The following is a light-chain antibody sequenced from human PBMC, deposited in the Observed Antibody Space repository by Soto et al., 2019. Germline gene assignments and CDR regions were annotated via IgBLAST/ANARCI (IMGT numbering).Light chain of an antibody. Sequence: DIQMTQSPSSLSASVGDRVTITCRASQGIDTYLACYQQKPGQVPKLLIYAASTLQSGVPSRFTGSGSGTGFTLNIRSLQNADVASYFSPKYTRAPITSDPGTQVDIK. CDR3: PKYTRAPIT. V-gene: IGKV1-27*01. J-gene: IGKJ3*01. CDR1: QGIDTY. CDR2: AAS.